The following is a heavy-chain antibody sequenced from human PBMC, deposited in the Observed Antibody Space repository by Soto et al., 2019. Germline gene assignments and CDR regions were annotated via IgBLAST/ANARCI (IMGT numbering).Heavy chain of an antibody. Sequence: LSLTGSISCGSISIYLLSWIPHPPGKGLEWIGNFYYTGSLNYNPSLMSRVTISVDTSKNHFALKLSSVTAADTAVYYCARDDRDDYKGRFGDWGQGTLVTVSS. CDR3: ARDDRDDYKGRFGD. D-gene: IGHD4-4*01. J-gene: IGHJ4*03. CDR1: CGSISIYL. V-gene: IGHV4-59*01. CDR2: FYYTGSL.